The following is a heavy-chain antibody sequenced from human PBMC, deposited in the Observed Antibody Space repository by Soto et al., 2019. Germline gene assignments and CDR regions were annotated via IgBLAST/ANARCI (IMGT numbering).Heavy chain of an antibody. D-gene: IGHD6-13*01. Sequence: QVQLQESGPGLVKPSQTLSLTCTVSGGSISSGGYYWSWIRQHPGKGLEWIGYIYYSGSTYYNPSIKSRVTISVDKSKNQFSLKLSSVTAADTDVYYCARVFSDSSSFFDPWGQGTLVTVSS. CDR2: IYYSGST. CDR3: ARVFSDSSSFFDP. CDR1: GGSISSGGYY. V-gene: IGHV4-31*03. J-gene: IGHJ5*02.